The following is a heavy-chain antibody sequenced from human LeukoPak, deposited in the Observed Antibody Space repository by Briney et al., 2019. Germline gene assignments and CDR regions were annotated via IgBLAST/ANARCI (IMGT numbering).Heavy chain of an antibody. D-gene: IGHD3-3*01. CDR3: ARPNFWSGYQGIFFDY. CDR1: GYSISSGYY. V-gene: IGHV4-38-2*01. CDR2: IYHSGST. J-gene: IGHJ4*02. Sequence: SETLSLTCAVSGYSISSGYYWGWIRQPPGKGLEWIGSIYHSGSTYYNPSLKSRVTISVDTSKNQFSLKLSSVTAADTAVYYCARPNFWSGYQGIFFDYWGQGTLVTVSS.